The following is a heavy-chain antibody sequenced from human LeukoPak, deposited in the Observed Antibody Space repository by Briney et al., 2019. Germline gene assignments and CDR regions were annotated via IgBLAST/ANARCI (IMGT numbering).Heavy chain of an antibody. CDR1: GFAFSTYS. Sequence: PGGSLRLSCAASGFAFSTYSMNWVRQAPGKGLEWVSSISSSSTYIYYADSVKGRVTISRDNAKNSLYLQMNSLRAEDTAVYYCARVLSGCETTRCGLDYWGQGTLVTVSS. J-gene: IGHJ4*02. CDR3: ARVLSGCETTRCGLDY. CDR2: ISSSSTYI. D-gene: IGHD1-26*01. V-gene: IGHV3-21*01.